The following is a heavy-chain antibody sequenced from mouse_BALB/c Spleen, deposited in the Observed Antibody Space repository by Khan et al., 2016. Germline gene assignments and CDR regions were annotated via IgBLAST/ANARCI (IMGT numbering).Heavy chain of an antibody. Sequence: EVELVESGGGLVQPGGSLKLSCAASGFTFSSYTLSWVRQTPEKRLEWVAYITNGGGSTYYPDTLEGRFTISRDNDKNTLYQQMSSLKSEDTAMYYCGRHEGTEFAYWGQGTLVTVSA. D-gene: IGHD3-3*01. V-gene: IGHV5-12-2*01. CDR3: GRHEGTEFAY. J-gene: IGHJ3*01. CDR2: ITNGGGST. CDR1: GFTFSSYT.